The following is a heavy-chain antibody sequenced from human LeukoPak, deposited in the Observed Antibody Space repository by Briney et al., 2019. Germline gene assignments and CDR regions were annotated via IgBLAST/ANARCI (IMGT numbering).Heavy chain of an antibody. CDR2: INPSDGAT. V-gene: IGHV1-46*01. J-gene: IGHJ4*02. CDR3: TRGYYYDTTGYYPGGDY. Sequence: ASVKVSCKASGYTFTSYFIYWVRQAPGQGLEWVGIINPSDGATTYGEKFQGRVTLTRDTSTSTIYMELRSLRSDDTAVYYCTRGYYYDTTGYYPGGDYWGQGTLVTVSS. D-gene: IGHD3-22*01. CDR1: GYTFTSYF.